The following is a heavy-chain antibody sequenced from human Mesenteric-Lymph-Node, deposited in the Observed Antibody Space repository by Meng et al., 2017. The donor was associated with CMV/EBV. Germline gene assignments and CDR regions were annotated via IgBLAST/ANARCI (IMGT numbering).Heavy chain of an antibody. J-gene: IGHJ4*02. CDR2: INSDGSST. V-gene: IGHV3-74*01. CDR3: ARGAIGASGTGLLDY. CDR1: GFTFSSYW. D-gene: IGHD6-13*01. Sequence: GGSLRLSCAASGFTFSSYWMHWVRQAPGKGLVWVSRINSDGSSTSYADSVKGRFTISRDNAKNTLYLQMNSLRAEDTAVYYCARGAIGASGTGLLDYWGQGMLVTVSS.